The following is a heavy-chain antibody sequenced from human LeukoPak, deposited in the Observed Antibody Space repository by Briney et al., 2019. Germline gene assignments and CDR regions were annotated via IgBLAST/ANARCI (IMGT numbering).Heavy chain of an antibody. CDR2: ISSSSDYM. CDR3: ARESIYCSSTSCGFDP. Sequence: NPGGSLRLSGAASGFTFSVYGMNWIRQAPGKGLEWVSFISSSSDYMCYADSVKGRFTISRDNANGSLYLHMNSLRAEDTAIYYCARESIYCSSTSCGFDPWGQGTLVTVSS. D-gene: IGHD2-2*01. CDR1: GFTFSVYG. V-gene: IGHV3-21*01. J-gene: IGHJ5*02.